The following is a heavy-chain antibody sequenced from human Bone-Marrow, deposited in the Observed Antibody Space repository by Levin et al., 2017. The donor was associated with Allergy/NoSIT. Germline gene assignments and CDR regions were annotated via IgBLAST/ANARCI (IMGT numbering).Heavy chain of an antibody. V-gene: IGHV3-64D*06. CDR3: VKAIDYDILTDSYKDY. D-gene: IGHD3-9*01. Sequence: QTGGSLRLSCLASGFTFSNYAMHWVRQAPGKGPEYISAINTHGGSTYYAESVKGRFTVSRDNSKNTLYLQMSSLRHDDTAVYYCVKAIDYDILTDSYKDYWGQGTLVTVSS. CDR1: GFTFSNYA. CDR2: INTHGGST. J-gene: IGHJ4*02.